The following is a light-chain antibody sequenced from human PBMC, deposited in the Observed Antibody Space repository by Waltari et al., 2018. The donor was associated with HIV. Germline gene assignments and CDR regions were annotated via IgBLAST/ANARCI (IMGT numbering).Light chain of an antibody. V-gene: IGKV4-1*01. Sequence: IVMTPSPDSQALAVGAGARFNCKASPNLLYSSARKNYLSWYQQKPGQPPKLLISWASTREAGVPDRFSGSGSGTDFTLTVSSLQAEDVAVYYCQQHYTIPYTFGQGTKLEIK. CDR3: QQHYTIPYT. CDR2: WAS. CDR1: PNLLYSSARKNY. J-gene: IGKJ2*01.